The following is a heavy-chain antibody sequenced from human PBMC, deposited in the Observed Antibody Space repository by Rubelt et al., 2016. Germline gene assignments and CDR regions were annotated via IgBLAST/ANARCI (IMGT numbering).Heavy chain of an antibody. CDR2: IYHSGST. D-gene: IGHD3-22*01. CDR3: ARDRRLVPVYYDSSGSWGGMDV. Sequence: GLVKPSGTLSLTCAVSGGSISSSNWWSWVRQPPGKGLEWIGEIYHSGSTNYNPSLKSRVTISVAKSKNQFSLKLSSVTAADTAVYYWARDRRLVPVYYDSSGSWGGMDVWGQGTTVTVSS. J-gene: IGHJ6*02. V-gene: IGHV4-4*02. CDR1: GGSISSSNW.